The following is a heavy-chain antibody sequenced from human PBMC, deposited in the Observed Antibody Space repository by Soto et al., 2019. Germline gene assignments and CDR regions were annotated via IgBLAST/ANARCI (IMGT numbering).Heavy chain of an antibody. D-gene: IGHD2-15*01. CDR3: SHVVVAANFDS. V-gene: IGHV2-5*02. Sequence: QITLKESGPTLVKPTQTLTLTCTFSGFSLSTSGVGVGWIRQPPGKALEWLALIYWGDDKRYSPSLKSRLTITKDTSKTQVVLTMTNMDPVDTATYYCSHVVVAANFDSWGQGTLVTVSS. CDR2: IYWGDDK. CDR1: GFSLSTSGVG. J-gene: IGHJ4*02.